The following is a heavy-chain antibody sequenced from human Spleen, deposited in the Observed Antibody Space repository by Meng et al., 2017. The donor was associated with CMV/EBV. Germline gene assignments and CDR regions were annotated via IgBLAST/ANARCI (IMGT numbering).Heavy chain of an antibody. CDR3: ARESIVGSLSSLDY. V-gene: IGHV3-23*01. Sequence: GESLKISCAASGFTFSSFAMSWVRQPPGKGLEWVSAITGPGITTYYADSVRGRFTISRDASKSTLYLQMNSLRAEDTAVYYCARESIVGSLSSLDYWGQGALVTVSS. J-gene: IGHJ4*02. CDR1: GFTFSSFA. CDR2: ITGPGITT. D-gene: IGHD2-21*01.